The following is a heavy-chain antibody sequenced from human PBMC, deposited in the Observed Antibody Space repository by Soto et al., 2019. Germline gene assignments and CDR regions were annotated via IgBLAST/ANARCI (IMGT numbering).Heavy chain of an antibody. CDR3: AIHGIGYYYGSGSDWYFDL. Sequence: SETLSLTCTVSGGSISSSSYYWGWIRQPPGKGLEWIGSIYYSGSTYYNPSLKSRVTISVDTSKNQFSLKLSSVTAADTAVYYCAIHGIGYYYGSGSDWYFDLWGRGTLVTVSS. CDR1: GGSISSSSYY. CDR2: IYYSGST. D-gene: IGHD3-10*01. J-gene: IGHJ2*01. V-gene: IGHV4-39*01.